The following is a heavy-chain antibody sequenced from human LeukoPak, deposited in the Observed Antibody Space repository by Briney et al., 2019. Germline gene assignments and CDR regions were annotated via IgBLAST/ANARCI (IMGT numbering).Heavy chain of an antibody. CDR1: GFTFSNYA. V-gene: IGHV3-30-3*01. J-gene: IGHJ4*02. CDR3: ARDLTLGKPDYFDH. CDR2: ISYDGSNK. Sequence: GGSLRLSCAASGFTFSNYAMHWVRQAPGKGLEWVAVISYDGSNKSYADSVKGRFTISRDNSKNTLYLQMDSLRAEDTAVYYCARDLTLGKPDYFDHWGQGTLVTVSS. D-gene: IGHD7-27*01.